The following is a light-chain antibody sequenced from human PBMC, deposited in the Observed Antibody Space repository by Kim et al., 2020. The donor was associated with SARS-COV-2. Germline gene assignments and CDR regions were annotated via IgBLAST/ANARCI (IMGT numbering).Light chain of an antibody. CDR1: QSISTY. V-gene: IGKV1-39*01. Sequence: DIQMTQSPYSLSASVGDRVTITCRASQSISTYLNWYQQRPGKAPKLLIYAASSLPSGVPSRFSGSGSGTDFTLTISSLQPEDFATYYCQQGYSTFGQGTKLEIK. CDR3: QQGYST. J-gene: IGKJ2*01. CDR2: AAS.